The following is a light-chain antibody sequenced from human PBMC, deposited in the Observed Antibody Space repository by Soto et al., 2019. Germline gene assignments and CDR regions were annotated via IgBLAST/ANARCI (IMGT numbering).Light chain of an antibody. Sequence: VLTQPPSASGTPGQRVTISCSGSSSNIESNFVYWYQQFPGTAPRLLIYTNNQRPSGVPDRFSGSKSGTSASLAISALRSEDEADYYCTVWDDSLRGRLFGGGTKVTVL. CDR2: TNN. J-gene: IGLJ2*01. CDR1: SSNIESNF. CDR3: TVWDDSLRGRL. V-gene: IGLV1-47*01.